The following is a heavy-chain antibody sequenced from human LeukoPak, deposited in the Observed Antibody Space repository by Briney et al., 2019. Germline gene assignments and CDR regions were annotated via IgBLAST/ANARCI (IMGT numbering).Heavy chain of an antibody. Sequence: GGSLRLSCEASGFTFSNYSMNWVRQAPGKGLEWVSYIRSSRSTIYYADSVKGRFTISRDNAKNSLYLQMNSLRAEATAVYYCARAKRNGFDIWGQGTMVTVSS. J-gene: IGHJ3*02. V-gene: IGHV3-48*01. CDR3: ARAKRNGFDI. CDR1: GFTFSNYS. CDR2: IRSSRSTI.